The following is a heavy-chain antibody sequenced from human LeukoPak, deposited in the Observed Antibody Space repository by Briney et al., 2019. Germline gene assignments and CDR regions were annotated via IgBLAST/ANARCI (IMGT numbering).Heavy chain of an antibody. J-gene: IGHJ4*02. V-gene: IGHV4-39*02. CDR3: ARDTPVAGALDS. CDR1: GDSISNRNYY. CDR2: IYYRGSS. Sequence: SETLSLTCTVSGDSISNRNYYWGWIRQPPGKGLAWIGSIYYRGSSYYNPSLRSRVTIYVDTSKNQFSLQLNSVTPEDTAVYYCARDTPVAGALDSWGQGTLVTISS. D-gene: IGHD6-19*01.